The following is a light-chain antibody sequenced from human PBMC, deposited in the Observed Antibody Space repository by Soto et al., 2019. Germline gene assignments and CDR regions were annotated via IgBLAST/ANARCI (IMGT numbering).Light chain of an antibody. CDR1: EDINKW. CDR2: AAS. Sequence: DIQMTQSPSSVSASVGDRVTITCRASEDINKWLAWYQQKPGKAPNLLIYAASSLQSGVPSRFSGSGSGTDFTLTISSLQPEDFGTYYCQQTDSFPRTFGQGTKVDIK. J-gene: IGKJ1*01. V-gene: IGKV1-12*01. CDR3: QQTDSFPRT.